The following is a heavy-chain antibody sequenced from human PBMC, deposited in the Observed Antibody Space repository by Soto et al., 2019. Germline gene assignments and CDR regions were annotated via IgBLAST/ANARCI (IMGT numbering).Heavy chain of an antibody. Sequence: SETLSLTCAVSGGSVSSTYWWSWVRQPPGKGLEWIGEIYHSGSANYNPSPKSRVTISVDNAKNSLYLQMNSLRAEDTAVYYCARDYYDILTGYSQGYFDYWGQGTLVTVSS. CDR2: IYHSGSA. CDR1: GGSVSSTYW. D-gene: IGHD3-9*01. V-gene: IGHV4-4*02. J-gene: IGHJ4*02. CDR3: ARDYYDILTGYSQGYFDY.